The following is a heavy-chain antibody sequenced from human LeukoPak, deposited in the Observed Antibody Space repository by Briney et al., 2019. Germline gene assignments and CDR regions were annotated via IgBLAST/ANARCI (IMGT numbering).Heavy chain of an antibody. D-gene: IGHD3-10*01. J-gene: IGHJ6*03. CDR2: INPNGGDT. Sequence: ASVKVSCKASGYTFTGYYMHWVRQAPGQGLQWMGWINPNGGDTNYAQKFQGRVTMTRDTSISTAYMELSRLRSDDTAVYYCARDVMVRGVTRYYYYYMDVWGKGTTVTISS. V-gene: IGHV1-2*02. CDR1: GYTFTGYY. CDR3: ARDVMVRGVTRYYYYYMDV.